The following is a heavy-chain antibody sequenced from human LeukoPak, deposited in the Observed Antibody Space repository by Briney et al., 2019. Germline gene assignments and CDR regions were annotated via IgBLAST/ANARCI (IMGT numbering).Heavy chain of an antibody. CDR1: GDTFTSYD. J-gene: IGHJ5*02. D-gene: IGHD6-19*01. V-gene: IGHV1-8*01. CDR2: MNPNSGNT. CDR3: ARGPTRPYSSGSSRFDP. Sequence: ASVKVSCKASGDTFTSYDINWVRQATGQGLEWMGWMNPNSGNTGYAQKFQGRVTMTRNTSISTAYMELSSLRSEDTAVYYCARGPTRPYSSGSSRFDPWGQGTLVTVSS.